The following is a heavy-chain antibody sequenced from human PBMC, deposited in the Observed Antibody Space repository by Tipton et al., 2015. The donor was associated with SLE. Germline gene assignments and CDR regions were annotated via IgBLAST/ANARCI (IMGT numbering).Heavy chain of an antibody. Sequence: TLSLTCTVSGDSITRSDCYWGWIRQPPGKGLEWIGTFYYSRRTYYSPSLKNRVTISVDTSKNQFSLMLTSVAAADTALYYCARIFRYDVWENSREFGYFDAWGQGALVSVSS. CDR2: FYYSRRT. CDR3: ARIFRYDVWENSREFGYFDA. V-gene: IGHV4-39*07. CDR1: GDSITRSDCY. D-gene: IGHD3/OR15-3a*01. J-gene: IGHJ4*02.